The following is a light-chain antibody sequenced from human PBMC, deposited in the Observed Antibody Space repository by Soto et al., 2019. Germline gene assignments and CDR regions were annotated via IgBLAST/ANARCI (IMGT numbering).Light chain of an antibody. J-gene: IGKJ4*01. V-gene: IGKV3-20*01. CDR1: QSVSSSY. Sequence: EIVLTQSPGTLSLSPGERATLSCRASQSVSSSYVAWYQQKPGQAPRLLIYGASSRATGIPDRFSGSGSGTDFPLTISRLEPEDFAVYYCQQYGSSPTFGGGTKVEIK. CDR3: QQYGSSPT. CDR2: GAS.